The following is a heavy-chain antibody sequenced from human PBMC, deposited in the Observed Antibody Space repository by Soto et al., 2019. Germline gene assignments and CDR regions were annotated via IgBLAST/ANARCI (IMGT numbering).Heavy chain of an antibody. Sequence: PGGSLRLSCAASGFDFEDYAMHWVRQTPGKGLEWVAGISWNSVNVGYADSVKGRFTISRDNAKRSLYLQMNSLRPEDTALYYCAKDEFGSSAGVYWGQGTLVTVSS. D-gene: IGHD6-6*01. J-gene: IGHJ4*02. CDR2: ISWNSVNV. CDR1: GFDFEDYA. V-gene: IGHV3-9*01. CDR3: AKDEFGSSAGVY.